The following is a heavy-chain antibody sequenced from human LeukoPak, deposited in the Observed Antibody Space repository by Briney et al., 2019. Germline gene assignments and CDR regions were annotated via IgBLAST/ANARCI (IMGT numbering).Heavy chain of an antibody. CDR1: VYTFTHPY. CDR3: APDHSSIL. V-gene: IGHV1-2*02. J-gene: IGHJ3*01. Sequence: ASVTVSCKPSVYTFTHPYMHWVRQAPGQPLEGTGWIDPNSCGTRYTQKFQGRVNLSRDTSISTANMELSRLTSDDTAVYYCAPDHSSILWGQGTMVTVSS. D-gene: IGHD1-14*01. CDR2: IDPNSCGT.